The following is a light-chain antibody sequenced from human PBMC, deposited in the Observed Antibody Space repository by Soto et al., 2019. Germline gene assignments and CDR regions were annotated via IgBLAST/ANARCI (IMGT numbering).Light chain of an antibody. CDR3: QQYENLPT. Sequence: DIRMTHSPSSLSASVGDRFTITCQASQNIKNYLNWYQQKPGRAPKLLIYDASNLEAGVPSRFRGSGSGTDFTFTISRLQPEDIATYYCQQYENLPTFGQGTRLEIK. V-gene: IGKV1-33*01. J-gene: IGKJ5*01. CDR2: DAS. CDR1: QNIKNY.